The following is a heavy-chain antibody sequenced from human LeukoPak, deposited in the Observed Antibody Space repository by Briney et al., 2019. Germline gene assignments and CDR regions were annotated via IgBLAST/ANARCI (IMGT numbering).Heavy chain of an antibody. CDR2: INHSGST. D-gene: IGHD5-18*01. Sequence: PSETLSLTCAVYGGSFSGYYWSWIRQPPGKGLEWIGEINHSGSTNYNPSLKSRVTISVDTSKNQFSLKLSSVTAADTAVYYCAAGGGYSYGSVDYWGQGTLVTVSS. CDR1: GGSFSGYY. V-gene: IGHV4-34*01. CDR3: AAGGGYSYGSVDY. J-gene: IGHJ4*02.